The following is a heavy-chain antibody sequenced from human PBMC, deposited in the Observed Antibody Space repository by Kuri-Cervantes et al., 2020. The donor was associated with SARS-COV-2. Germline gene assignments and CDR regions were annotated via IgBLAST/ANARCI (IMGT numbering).Heavy chain of an antibody. CDR1: GGSISSGSYY. Sequence: LRLSCTVSGGSISSGSYYWSWIRQPAGKGLEWIGRIHTSGSTNYSPSLKSRVTISVDTSKNQFSLKLSSVTAADTAVYYCASSRASMITFGGVIDNFDYWGQGTLVTVSS. V-gene: IGHV4-61*02. CDR3: ASSRASMITFGGVIDNFDY. CDR2: IHTSGST. D-gene: IGHD3-16*02. J-gene: IGHJ4*02.